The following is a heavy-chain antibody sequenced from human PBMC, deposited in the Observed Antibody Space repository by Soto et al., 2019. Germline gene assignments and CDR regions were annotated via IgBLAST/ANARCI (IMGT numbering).Heavy chain of an antibody. V-gene: IGHV1-3*04. CDR2: INTDNGNT. CDR3: ARDKNPIVPFLEWTNWFDP. D-gene: IGHD3-3*02. CDR1: GYTFNRFV. Sequence: QAQLVQSGAEVKKPGASVRVFCKASGYTFNRFVIHWVRQAPGQRPEWMGWINTDNGNTRYSQRFQDRITITRDTSATTTYMELSSLRSKDTAIYFCARDKNPIVPFLEWTNWFDPWGQGTLVTVSS. J-gene: IGHJ5*02.